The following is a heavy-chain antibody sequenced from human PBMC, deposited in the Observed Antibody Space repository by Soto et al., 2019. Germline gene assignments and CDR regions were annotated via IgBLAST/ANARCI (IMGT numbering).Heavy chain of an antibody. Sequence: SETLSLTCTVSGDSIRSYYWSWFLQPPGKGLEWIGYIYYSGYTSYNPSLKSRVTISVDTSKNQFSLKLSSVTAADTAVYYCARGGHHYDFWSGAYYYYGMDVWGQGTTVTVSS. V-gene: IGHV4-59*12. CDR1: GDSIRSYY. J-gene: IGHJ6*02. CDR3: ARGGHHYDFWSGAYYYYGMDV. D-gene: IGHD3-3*01. CDR2: IYYSGYT.